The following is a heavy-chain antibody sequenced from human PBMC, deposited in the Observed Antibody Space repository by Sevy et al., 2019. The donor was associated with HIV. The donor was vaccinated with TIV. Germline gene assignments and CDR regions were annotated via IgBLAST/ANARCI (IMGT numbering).Heavy chain of an antibody. Sequence: SETLSLTCTVSGGSITSLYWGWIRQPPGKGLEWIANIYYNGNTNYNPSLNSRVTISLDTSRNQFSLRLSSVTAADTAIYYGAGENAWGRGYSWGQGTLVTVSS. D-gene: IGHD1-26*01. CDR1: GGSITSLY. V-gene: IGHV4-59*08. CDR2: IYYNGNT. J-gene: IGHJ4*02. CDR3: AGENAWGRGYS.